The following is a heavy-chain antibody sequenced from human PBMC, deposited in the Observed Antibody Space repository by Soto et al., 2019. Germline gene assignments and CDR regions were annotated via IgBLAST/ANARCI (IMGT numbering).Heavy chain of an antibody. CDR1: GFTFSSYA. Sequence: VQLLESGGGLVQPGGSLRLSCAASGFTFSSYAMSWFRQAPGKGLEWVAAISGSGGSTYYAASVKGRFTISRDNSKNTLYLQMNSQRAEDTDVYYCAKDRRDYWGQGTLVTVSS. J-gene: IGHJ4*02. CDR2: ISGSGGST. V-gene: IGHV3-23*01. CDR3: AKDRRDY.